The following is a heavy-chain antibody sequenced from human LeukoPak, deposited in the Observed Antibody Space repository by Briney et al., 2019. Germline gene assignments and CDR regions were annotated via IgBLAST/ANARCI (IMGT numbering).Heavy chain of an antibody. D-gene: IGHD4-23*01. CDR2: ISSSSSTI. J-gene: IGHJ4*02. CDR1: GFTFSSYS. V-gene: IGHV3-48*01. Sequence: TGGSLRLSCAASGFTFSSYSMNWVRQAPGKGLEWVSYISSSSSTIYYADSVKGRFTISRDNAKNSLYLQMNSLRPEDTAIYYCAKDQAGGWGQGTLVTVSS. CDR3: AKDQAGG.